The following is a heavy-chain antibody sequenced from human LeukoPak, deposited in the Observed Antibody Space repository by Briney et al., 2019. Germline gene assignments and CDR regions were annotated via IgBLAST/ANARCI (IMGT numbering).Heavy chain of an antibody. V-gene: IGHV7-4-1*02. D-gene: IGHD6-13*01. CDR1: GYTFTSYA. CDR2: INTNTGNP. Sequence: ASVKVSCEASGYTFTSYAMNWVRQAPGQGLEWMGWINTNTGNPTYAQGFTGRFVFSLDTSVSTAYLQISSLKAEDTAVYYCARDAYSWYPGSRDAFDIWGQGTMVTVSS. J-gene: IGHJ3*02. CDR3: ARDAYSWYPGSRDAFDI.